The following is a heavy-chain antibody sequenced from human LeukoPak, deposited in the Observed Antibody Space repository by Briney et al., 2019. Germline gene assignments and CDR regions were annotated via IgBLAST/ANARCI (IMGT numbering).Heavy chain of an antibody. D-gene: IGHD1/OR15-1a*01. J-gene: IGHJ4*02. CDR3: ARYQTGTMFAV. Sequence: SSETLSLTCTVSGASINSDTYYWGWIREPRGKGLEWIVTDSHSGSTYYNPSLRSRITMSLETTENLLSLKLYSVPAADTAIYYCARYQTGTMFAVWGQGTLVTISS. CDR2: DSHSGST. V-gene: IGHV4-39*07. CDR1: GASINSDTYY.